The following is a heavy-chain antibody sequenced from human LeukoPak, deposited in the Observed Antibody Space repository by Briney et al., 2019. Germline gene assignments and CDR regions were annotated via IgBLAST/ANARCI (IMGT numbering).Heavy chain of an antibody. CDR2: ISAYNGNT. D-gene: IGHD3-10*01. V-gene: IGHV1-18*01. CDR1: GYTFTSYG. Sequence: ASVKVSCKASGYTFTSYGISWVRQAPGQGLEWMGWISAYNGNTNYAQKFQGRVTMTRNTSISTAYMELSSLRSEDTAVYYCARGVEYYYGSGSYDNWGQGTLVTVSS. CDR3: ARGVEYYYGSGSYDN. J-gene: IGHJ4*02.